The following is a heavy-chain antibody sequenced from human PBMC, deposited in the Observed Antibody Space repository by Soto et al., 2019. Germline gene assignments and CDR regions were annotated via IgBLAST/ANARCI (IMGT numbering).Heavy chain of an antibody. CDR2: IIPIFGTA. V-gene: IGHV1-69*13. D-gene: IGHD3-22*01. Sequence: SVKVSCKASGGTFSSYAISWVRQAPGQGLEWMGGIIPIFGTANYAQKFQGRVTITGDESTSTAYMELSSLRSEDTAVYYCARGTYYYDSSGYVWGQGTTVTVSS. CDR1: GGTFSSYA. J-gene: IGHJ6*02. CDR3: ARGTYYYDSSGYV.